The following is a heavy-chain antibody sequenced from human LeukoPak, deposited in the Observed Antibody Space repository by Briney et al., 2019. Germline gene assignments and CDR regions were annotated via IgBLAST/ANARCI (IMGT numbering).Heavy chain of an antibody. CDR1: GFTFSSYS. CDR3: ARAATTYYYDTSGYY. D-gene: IGHD3-22*01. CDR2: ISSSSSTI. Sequence: GGSLRLSCAASGFTFSSYSMNWVRQAPGKGLEWVSYISSSSSTIYYADSVKGRFTISRDNAKNSLYLQMNSLRAEDTAVYYCARAATTYYYDTSGYYWGQGTLVTVSS. V-gene: IGHV3-48*04. J-gene: IGHJ4*02.